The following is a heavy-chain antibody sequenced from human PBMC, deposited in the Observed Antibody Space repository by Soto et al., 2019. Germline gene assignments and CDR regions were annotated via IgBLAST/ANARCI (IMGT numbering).Heavy chain of an antibody. V-gene: IGHV1-3*01. J-gene: IGHJ6*02. CDR2: INAGNGNT. CDR1: GYTFTSYA. CDR3: ARDPSYYGMDV. Sequence: ASVKVSCKASGYTFTSYAMHWVRQAPGQRLEWMGWINAGNGNTKYSQKFKGRVTITRDTSASTAYMELSSLSSEDTAVYYCARDPSYYGMDVWGQGTTVTVSS.